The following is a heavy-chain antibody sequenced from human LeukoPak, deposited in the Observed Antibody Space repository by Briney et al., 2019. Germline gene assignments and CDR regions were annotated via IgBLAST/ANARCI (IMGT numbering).Heavy chain of an antibody. D-gene: IGHD3-10*01. CDR2: IHPNNGDT. CDR3: ARDGPAQMVVLDY. J-gene: IGHJ4*02. Sequence: ASVKVSCKASGYTFSGTGWYLYWLRRAPGQGLECMGWIHPNNGDTAYAQKFEGRVAMTRDTSISTAYMELRRLRPDDTAVYFCARDGPAQMVVLDYWGQGTLVTVSS. V-gene: IGHV1-2*02. CDR1: GYTFSGTGWY.